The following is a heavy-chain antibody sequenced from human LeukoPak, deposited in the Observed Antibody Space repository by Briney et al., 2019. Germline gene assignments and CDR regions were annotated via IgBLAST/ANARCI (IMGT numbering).Heavy chain of an antibody. D-gene: IGHD3-10*01. V-gene: IGHV3-7*05. CDR1: GFTFSTYW. Sequence: GGSLRLSCAASGFTFSTYWMTWVRQAPGKGLEWVANMKQDGSEKNYVDSVKGRFTISRDNAKNSLYLQMNSLRAEDTAVYYCARDIRGGVDYWGQGTLVTVSS. CDR2: MKQDGSEK. CDR3: ARDIRGGVDY. J-gene: IGHJ4*02.